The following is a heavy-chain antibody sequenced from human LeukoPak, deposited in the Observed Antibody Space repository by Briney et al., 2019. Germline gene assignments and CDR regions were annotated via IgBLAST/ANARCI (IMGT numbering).Heavy chain of an antibody. Sequence: PSETLSLTCTVSGGSITSYYWSWIRQPPGKGLEWIGYTYYSGYTNYNPSLKSRVTISVDRSKNQLSLRLSSVTAADTAVYYCARDRGAHRLYYYYYGMDVWGQGTTVTVSS. J-gene: IGHJ6*02. CDR2: TYYSGYT. CDR1: GGSITSYY. CDR3: ARDRGAHRLYYYYYGMDV. D-gene: IGHD3-10*01. V-gene: IGHV4-59*12.